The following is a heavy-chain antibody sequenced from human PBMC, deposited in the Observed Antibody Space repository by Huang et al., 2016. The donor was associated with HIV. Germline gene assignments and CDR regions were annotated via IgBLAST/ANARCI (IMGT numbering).Heavy chain of an antibody. CDR1: TFRFGAYW. J-gene: IGHJ6*02. Sequence: VESGGRLVQPGGSIRLSCVGSTFRFGAYWMSWVRQSPGKGVEWVCNIKQDESEKYYVDSVKGRFNISRDNAKKVLFLEMNNVRVEDTATYYCATKTAAMDIWGQGTTVTVS. CDR3: ATKTAAMDI. D-gene: IGHD1-7*01. V-gene: IGHV3-7*01. CDR2: IKQDESEK.